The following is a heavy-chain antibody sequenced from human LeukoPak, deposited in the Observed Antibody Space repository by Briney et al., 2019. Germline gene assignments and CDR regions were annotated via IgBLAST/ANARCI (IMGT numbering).Heavy chain of an antibody. D-gene: IGHD6-19*01. V-gene: IGHV3-74*01. CDR2: IKTDGRST. CDR3: ARGRIGGWTDY. Sequence: PGGSLRLSCAASGFTFSDYWMHWVRQAPGKGLVWVSRIKTDGRSTNYADSAKGRFTISRDNAKNTLYLQMNSLRAEDTAVYYCARGRIGGWTDYWGQGTLVTVSS. CDR1: GFTFSDYW. J-gene: IGHJ4*02.